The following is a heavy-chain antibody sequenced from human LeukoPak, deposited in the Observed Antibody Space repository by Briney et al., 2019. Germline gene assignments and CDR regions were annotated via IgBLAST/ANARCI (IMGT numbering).Heavy chain of an antibody. CDR2: IYPGDSDT. V-gene: IGHV5-51*01. D-gene: IGHD3-22*01. Sequence: GESLKISCKGSGYSFPNYWIGWVRQMPGKGLEWRGIIYPGDSDTRYSPSFQGQVTISVDKSISTAYLQWNSLKASDTAMYYCAALTYYYDSSGYDAFDIWGQGTMVTVSS. CDR1: GYSFPNYW. J-gene: IGHJ3*02. CDR3: AALTYYYDSSGYDAFDI.